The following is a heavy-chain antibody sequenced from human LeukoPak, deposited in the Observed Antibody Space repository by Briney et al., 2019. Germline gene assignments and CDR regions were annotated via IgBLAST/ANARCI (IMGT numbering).Heavy chain of an antibody. CDR1: GFTFSSYW. V-gene: IGHV3-7*03. CDR2: IKQDGSEK. Sequence: GGSLRLSRAASGFTFSSYWMSWVRQAPGKGLEWVANIKQDGSEKYYVDSVKGRFTISRDNAKNSLYLQMNSLRAEDTAVYYCASMYYYGSGSYLPFDYWGQGTLVTVSS. D-gene: IGHD3-10*01. CDR3: ASMYYYGSGSYLPFDY. J-gene: IGHJ4*02.